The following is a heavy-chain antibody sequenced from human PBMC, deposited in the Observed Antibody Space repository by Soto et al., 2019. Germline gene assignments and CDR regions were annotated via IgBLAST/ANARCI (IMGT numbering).Heavy chain of an antibody. CDR1: GGSFSGYY. V-gene: IGHV4-34*01. Sequence: QVQLQQWGAGLLKPSETLSLTCAVYGGSFSGYYWSWIRQPPGKGLEWIGEINHSGSTNYNPSLKRRGNKSVGTAKNQFSLELNLVTAADTAGFYCSNLTPDNLVITAGRKIDYYYYYYLDVWGQGDPVTVSS. D-gene: IGHD2-2*01. CDR3: SNLTPDNLVITAGRKIDYYYYYYLDV. CDR2: INHSGST. J-gene: IGHJ6*03.